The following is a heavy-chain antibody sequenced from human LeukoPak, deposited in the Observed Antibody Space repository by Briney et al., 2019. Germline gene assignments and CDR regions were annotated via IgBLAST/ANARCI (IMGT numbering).Heavy chain of an antibody. CDR1: GYTFTSYD. D-gene: IGHD2-2*01. CDR3: ARDRMDCSSTSCLIRQQLVLPDV. J-gene: IGHJ4*02. V-gene: IGHV1-8*01. Sequence: ASVKVSCKASGYTFTSYDINWVRQATGQGLEWMGWMNPNSGNTGYAPKFQGRVTMTRNTSISTAYMELSSLRSEDTAVYYCARDRMDCSSTSCLIRQQLVLPDVWGQGTLVTVSS. CDR2: MNPNSGNT.